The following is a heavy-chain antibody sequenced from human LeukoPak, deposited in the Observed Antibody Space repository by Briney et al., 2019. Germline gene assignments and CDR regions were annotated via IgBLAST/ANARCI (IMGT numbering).Heavy chain of an antibody. CDR2: ISAYNGNT. CDR1: GYTFTSYG. V-gene: IGHV1-18*01. J-gene: IGHJ5*02. Sequence: GASVKVSCKASGYTFTSYGISWVRQAPGQGLEWMGWISAYNGNTNYAQKLQGGVTMTTDTSTSTAYMELRSLRSDDTAVYYCARVIEQQLVRGWFDPWGQGTLVTVSS. D-gene: IGHD6-13*01. CDR3: ARVIEQQLVRGWFDP.